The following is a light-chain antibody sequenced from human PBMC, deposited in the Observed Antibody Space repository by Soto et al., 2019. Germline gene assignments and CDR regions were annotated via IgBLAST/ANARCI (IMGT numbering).Light chain of an antibody. V-gene: IGKV3-15*01. CDR3: QQDNNWPRT. J-gene: IGKJ1*01. CDR1: QSVSSN. Sequence: EIVMTQSPATLSVSPGERATLSCRASQSVSSNLAWYQLKPGQAPRLLIYGASTRATGIPARFSGSGSGTEFTLTIGSLQSEDFAVYYCQQDNNWPRTFGQGTKVEIK. CDR2: GAS.